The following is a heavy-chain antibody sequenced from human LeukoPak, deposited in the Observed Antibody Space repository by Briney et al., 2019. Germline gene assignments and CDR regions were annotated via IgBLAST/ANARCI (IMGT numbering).Heavy chain of an antibody. CDR3: ARHRRGITMVRGVWYYYYGMDV. Sequence: SETLSLTCTVSGGAISSSSYYWGWIRQPPGYALEWIGSIYYSGSTYYNPSLKSRVTISVDTSKNQFSLKLSSVTAADTAVYYCARHRRGITMVRGVWYYYYGMDVWGQGTTVTVSS. CDR1: GGAISSSSYY. D-gene: IGHD3-10*01. J-gene: IGHJ6*02. V-gene: IGHV4-39*01. CDR2: IYYSGST.